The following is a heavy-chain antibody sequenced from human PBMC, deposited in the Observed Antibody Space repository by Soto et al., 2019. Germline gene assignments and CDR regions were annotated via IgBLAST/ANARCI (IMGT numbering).Heavy chain of an antibody. CDR3: AREVESYGRGMDV. CDR2: IYSGGST. V-gene: IGHV3-53*01. D-gene: IGHD5-18*01. J-gene: IGHJ6*02. Sequence: EVQLVESGGGLIQPGGSLRLSCAASGFTVSSNYMSWVRQAPGKGLEWVSVIYSGGSTYYADSVKGRFTISRDNSKNTLYLQMNSLRVEDTAVYYCAREVESYGRGMDVWGQGTTVTVSS. CDR1: GFTVSSNY.